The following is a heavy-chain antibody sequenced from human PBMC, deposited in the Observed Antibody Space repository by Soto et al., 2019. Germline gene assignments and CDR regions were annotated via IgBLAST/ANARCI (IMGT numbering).Heavy chain of an antibody. J-gene: IGHJ6*02. CDR3: ARGWRVGLLNYYYGMDV. CDR1: GGTFSSYA. Sequence: QVQLVQSGAEVKKPGSSVKVSCKASGGTFSSYAISWVRQAPGQGLEWMGGIIPIFGTANYAQKFQGRVTITADESTSTAYMELSGLRSEDTAVYYCARGWRVGLLNYYYGMDVWGQGTTVTVSS. V-gene: IGHV1-69*12. D-gene: IGHD1-1*01. CDR2: IIPIFGTA.